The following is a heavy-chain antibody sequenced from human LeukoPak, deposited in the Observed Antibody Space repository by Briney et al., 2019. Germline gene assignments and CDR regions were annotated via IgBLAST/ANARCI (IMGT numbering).Heavy chain of an antibody. CDR3: AHRARGSYSSDY. D-gene: IGHD1-26*01. Sequence: SGPTLVKPTQTLTLTCTFSGFSLSTSAVGVGWIRQPPGKALEWLALIYWNDDKRYSPSLKSRLTITKDTSKNQVVLTMTNMDPVHTATYYCAHRARGSYSSDYWGQGTLVTVSS. V-gene: IGHV2-5*01. CDR1: GFSLSTSAVG. CDR2: IYWNDDK. J-gene: IGHJ4*02.